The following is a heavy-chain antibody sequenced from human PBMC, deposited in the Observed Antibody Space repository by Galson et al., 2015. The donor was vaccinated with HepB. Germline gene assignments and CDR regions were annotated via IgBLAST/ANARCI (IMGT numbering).Heavy chain of an antibody. D-gene: IGHD5-24*01. Sequence: SLRLSCAASGFTFSSYGMHWVRQAPGKGLEWVAVIWYDGSNKYYADSVKGRFTISRDNSKNTLYLQMNSLRAEDTAVYYCARNGYNSGDAFDIWGQGTMVTVSS. CDR3: ARNGYNSGDAFDI. V-gene: IGHV3-33*08. J-gene: IGHJ3*02. CDR2: IWYDGSNK. CDR1: GFTFSSYG.